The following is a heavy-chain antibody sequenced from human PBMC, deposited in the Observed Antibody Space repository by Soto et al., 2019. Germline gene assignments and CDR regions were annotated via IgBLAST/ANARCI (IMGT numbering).Heavy chain of an antibody. Sequence: EVQLVESGGGLIQPGGSLRLSCAASGFTFSSHSINWVRQAPGKGLEWVSYISGSGATKYYADSVKGRFTISRDNARNSLYLQMSSLSDEDTAVYYCARAIRGFSYVVDYWCQGTLFTVSS. CDR2: ISGSGATK. D-gene: IGHD5-18*01. CDR3: ARAIRGFSYVVDY. J-gene: IGHJ4*02. CDR1: GFTFSSHS. V-gene: IGHV3-48*02.